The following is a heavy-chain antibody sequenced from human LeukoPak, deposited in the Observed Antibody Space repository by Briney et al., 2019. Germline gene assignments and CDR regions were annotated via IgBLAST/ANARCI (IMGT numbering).Heavy chain of an antibody. CDR3: ARGGYYDSSGYDFDY. J-gene: IGHJ4*02. V-gene: IGHV5-51*01. CDR2: IYPGDSDT. D-gene: IGHD3-22*01. Sequence: GESLKISCKGSGSSFTSYWIGWVRQLPGKGLEWMGIIYPGDSDTRYSPSFQGQVTISADKSISTAYLQWSSLKASDTAMYYCARGGYYDSSGYDFDYWGQGTLVTVSS. CDR1: GSSFTSYW.